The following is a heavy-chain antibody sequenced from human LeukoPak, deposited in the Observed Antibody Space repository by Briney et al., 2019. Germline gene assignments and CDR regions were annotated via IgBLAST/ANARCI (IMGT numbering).Heavy chain of an antibody. Sequence: ASVKVSCKASGYTFTSYYMHWVRQAPGQGLEWMGIINPSGGSTSYAQKFQGRVTTTRDTSTSTVYMELSSLRSEDTAVYYCARMIEGATFDYWGQGTLVTVSS. D-gene: IGHD1-26*01. J-gene: IGHJ4*02. CDR1: GYTFTSYY. V-gene: IGHV1-46*01. CDR2: INPSGGST. CDR3: ARMIEGATFDY.